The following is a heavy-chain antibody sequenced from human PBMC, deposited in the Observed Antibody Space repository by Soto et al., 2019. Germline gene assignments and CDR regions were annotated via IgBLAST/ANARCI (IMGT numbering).Heavy chain of an antibody. J-gene: IGHJ6*02. CDR2: ISSDSIYT. CDR1: GFTFNAHY. V-gene: IGHV3-11*06. CDR3: ARDSTGSGLDYGMDV. Sequence: QAQLVESWGGLVKPGGSLRLSCAASGFTFNAHYMTWIRQAPGKGLEWVAFISSDSIYTNSADSVKGRFTISRDNAKNLLYLQMSSLSVEDTAVYYCARDSTGSGLDYGMDVWGQGTTVAVSS. D-gene: IGHD3-10*01.